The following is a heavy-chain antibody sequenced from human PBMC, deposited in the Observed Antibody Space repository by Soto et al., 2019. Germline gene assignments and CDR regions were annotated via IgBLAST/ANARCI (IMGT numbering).Heavy chain of an antibody. CDR2: ISGSGGST. V-gene: IGHV3-23*01. CDR1: GFTFGSDA. CDR3: AKGFGTMIVVVTYYFDY. J-gene: IGHJ4*02. Sequence: GGSPRLSCAASGFTFGSDAMSWVGQAPGKGLEWVSAISGSGGSTYYADSVKGRFTISRDNSKNTLYLQMNSLRAEDTAVYYCAKGFGTMIVVVTYYFDYWGQGT. D-gene: IGHD3-22*01.